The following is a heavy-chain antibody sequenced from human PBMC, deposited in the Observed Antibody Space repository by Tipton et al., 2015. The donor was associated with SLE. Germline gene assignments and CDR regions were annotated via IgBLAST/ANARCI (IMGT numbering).Heavy chain of an antibody. V-gene: IGHV4-38-2*01. CDR2: IYHSGST. J-gene: IGHJ4*02. D-gene: IGHD4-17*01. Sequence: TLSLTCAVSGYSISSGYYWGWIRQPPGKGLEWIGSIYHSGSTYYNPSLKSRVTISVDTSKNQFSLKLSSVTAADTAVYYCARDGADYGDYLGYWGQGTLVTVSS. CDR3: ARDGADYGDYLGY. CDR1: GYSISSGYY.